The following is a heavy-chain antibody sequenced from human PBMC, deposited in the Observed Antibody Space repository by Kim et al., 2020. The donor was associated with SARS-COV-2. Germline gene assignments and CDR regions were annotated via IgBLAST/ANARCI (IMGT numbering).Heavy chain of an antibody. D-gene: IGHD5-12*01. Sequence: KSRVTISVDTSKNQFSLKLSSVTAADTAVYYCARFIVATGFTYYDYGMDVWGQGTTVTVSS. V-gene: IGHV4-59*01. CDR3: ARFIVATGFTYYDYGMDV. J-gene: IGHJ6*02.